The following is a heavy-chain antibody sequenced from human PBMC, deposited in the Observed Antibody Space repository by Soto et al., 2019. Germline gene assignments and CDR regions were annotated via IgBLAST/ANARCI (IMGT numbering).Heavy chain of an antibody. Sequence: SETLSLTCTVYGGSFSGYYWTCIRQPPGKGLEWIVSINQSGSTTYNPSLKSRVTISVDTSKNQFSLSLSSVTAADTSVYYCAKFKNYYYYGLDVWGQGTTVTVSS. CDR1: GGSFSGYY. V-gene: IGHV4-34*01. J-gene: IGHJ6*02. CDR2: INQSGST. CDR3: AKFKNYYYYGLDV.